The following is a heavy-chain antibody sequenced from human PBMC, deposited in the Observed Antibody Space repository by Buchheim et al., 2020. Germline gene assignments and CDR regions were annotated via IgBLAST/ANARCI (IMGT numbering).Heavy chain of an antibody. CDR1: GFTFSSYA. V-gene: IGHV3-23*01. J-gene: IGHJ4*02. Sequence: EVQLLEFGGGLVQPGGSLRLSCAASGFTFSSYAMSWVRQVPGKGLEWVSAIHGNDGSTYYADSVKGRFPISRDNSKNKLYLQMNSLRAEDTALYYCVKDQNSGDYDFFDYWGQGTL. CDR3: VKDQNSGDYDFFDY. CDR2: IHGNDGST. D-gene: IGHD4-17*01.